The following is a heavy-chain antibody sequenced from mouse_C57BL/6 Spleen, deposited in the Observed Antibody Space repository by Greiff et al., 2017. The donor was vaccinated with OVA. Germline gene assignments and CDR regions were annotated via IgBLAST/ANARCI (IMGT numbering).Heavy chain of an antibody. CDR2: INPGSGGT. D-gene: IGHD2-3*01. V-gene: IGHV1-54*01. CDR1: GYAFTNYL. J-gene: IGHJ4*01. Sequence: QVQLQQSGAELVRPGTSVKVSCKASGYAFTNYLIEWVKQRPGQGLEWIGVINPGSGGTNYNEKFKGKATLTADKSSSTAYMQLSSLTSEDSAVYFCARRWLLREAMDYWGRGTSVTVSS. CDR3: ARRWLLREAMDY.